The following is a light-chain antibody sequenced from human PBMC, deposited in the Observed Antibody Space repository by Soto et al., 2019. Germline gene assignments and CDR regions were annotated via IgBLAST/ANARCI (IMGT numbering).Light chain of an antibody. CDR1: SSDVGGYNY. CDR3: ISYTSSSSLVV. Sequence: QSVLTQPASVSGSPGQSITISCTGTSSDVGGYNYVSWYQQHPSKAPKLMIYEVSDRPSGVSNRFSGSKTGNTASLTITGLQVEDEAYYYCISYTSSSSLVVFGGGTKLTVL. J-gene: IGLJ2*01. V-gene: IGLV2-14*01. CDR2: EVS.